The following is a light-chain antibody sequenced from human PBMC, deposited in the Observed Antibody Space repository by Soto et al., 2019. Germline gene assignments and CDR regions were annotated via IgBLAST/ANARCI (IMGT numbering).Light chain of an antibody. CDR3: SSYTSSTLV. Sequence: QSALTQPASVSGSPGQSITISCTGTSSDVGGYNYVSWYQQHPGKAPKLMIYEVSNRPSGVSNRFSGSKSGNTASLTISGLKDEDEADYYCSSYTSSTLVFGGGTKLTVL. CDR2: EVS. CDR1: SSDVGGYNY. V-gene: IGLV2-14*01. J-gene: IGLJ2*01.